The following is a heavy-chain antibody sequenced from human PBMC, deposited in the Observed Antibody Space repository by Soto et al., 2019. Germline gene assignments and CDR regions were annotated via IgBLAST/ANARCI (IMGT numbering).Heavy chain of an antibody. CDR2: IYYSGST. V-gene: IGHV4-31*03. J-gene: IGHJ6*02. D-gene: IGHD3-9*01. Sequence: SETLSLTCTVSGGSISSGGYYWSWIRQHPGKGLEWIGYIYYSGSTYYNPSLKSRVTISVDTSKNQFSLKLSSVTAADTAVYYCARVQNAILTGQYDPSGMDVWGQGTTVTVS. CDR3: ARVQNAILTGQYDPSGMDV. CDR1: GGSISSGGYY.